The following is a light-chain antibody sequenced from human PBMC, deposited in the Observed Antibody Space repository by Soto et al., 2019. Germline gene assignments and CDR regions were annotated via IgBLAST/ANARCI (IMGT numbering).Light chain of an antibody. J-gene: IGKJ3*01. CDR3: LRNNRSPFT. CDR2: GAS. V-gene: IGKV1-27*01. CDR1: QDISNA. Sequence: DNQMTQSPPSLSASVGDRVTITCRASQDISNALVWYQQKPGEAPKLMIYGASILQSGVPSRFSGSGSGTDFTLTISSLQPEDVATYYCLRNNRSPFTFVPGTKVQIK.